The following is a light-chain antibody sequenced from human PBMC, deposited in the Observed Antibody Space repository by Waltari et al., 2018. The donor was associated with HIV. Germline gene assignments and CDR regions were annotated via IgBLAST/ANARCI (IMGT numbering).Light chain of an antibody. V-gene: IGKV2-28*01. CDR3: MQALESPLT. CDR1: QSPMNSNGYLY. J-gene: IGKJ4*01. Sequence: VMTQSPLSLSFTPGEPTSIPCCTAQSPMNSNGYLYLDWYLQKPGPSPQLLVYLGSNRASGVPDRFSGSGSATDFTLKISRVEAEDAGIYYCMQALESPLTFGGGTRVEIK. CDR2: LGS.